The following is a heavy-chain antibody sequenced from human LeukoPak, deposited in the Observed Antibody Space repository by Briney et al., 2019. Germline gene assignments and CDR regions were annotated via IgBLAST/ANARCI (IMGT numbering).Heavy chain of an antibody. D-gene: IGHD3-22*01. CDR3: ASNTYYYDSSGYLKGYYFDY. V-gene: IGHV4-34*01. CDR2: INHSGST. Sequence: SETLSLTCAVYGGSFSGYYWCWIRQPPGKGLEWIGEINHSGSTNYNPSLKSRVTMSVDTSKNQFSLKLSSVTAADTAVYYCASNTYYYDSSGYLKGYYFDYWGQGTLVTVSS. CDR1: GGSFSGYY. J-gene: IGHJ4*02.